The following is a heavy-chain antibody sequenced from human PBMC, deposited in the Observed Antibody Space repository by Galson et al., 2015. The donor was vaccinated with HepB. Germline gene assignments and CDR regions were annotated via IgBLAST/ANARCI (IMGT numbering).Heavy chain of an antibody. CDR2: ISGSGGST. V-gene: IGHV3-23*01. J-gene: IGHJ4*02. CDR3: AKDNKRYDSSGYYHNKQKPEYYFDY. Sequence: SLRLSCAASGFTFSSYAMSWVRQAPGKGLEWVSAISGSGGSTHYTDSVKGRFTISRDNSKNTLYLQMNSLRAEDTAVYYCAKDNKRYDSSGYYHNKQKPEYYFDYWGQGTLVTVSS. CDR1: GFTFSSYA. D-gene: IGHD3-22*01.